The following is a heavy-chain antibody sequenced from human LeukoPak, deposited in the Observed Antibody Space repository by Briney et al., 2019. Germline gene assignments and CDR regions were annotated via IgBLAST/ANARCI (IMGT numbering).Heavy chain of an antibody. J-gene: IGHJ5*02. V-gene: IGHV1-69*04. Sequence: ASVKVSCKASGYTFTNYGISWVRPAPGQGLEWMGRIIPILGIANYAQKFQGRVTITADKSTSTAYMELSSLRSEDTAVYYCARAPETDNWFDPWGQGTLVTVSS. CDR3: ARAPETDNWFDP. CDR2: IIPILGIA. CDR1: GYTFTNYG.